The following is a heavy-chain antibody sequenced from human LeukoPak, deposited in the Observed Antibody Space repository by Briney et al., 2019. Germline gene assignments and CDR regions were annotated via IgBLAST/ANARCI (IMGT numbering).Heavy chain of an antibody. V-gene: IGHV4-4*07. Sequence: SETLSLTCTVSGGSISSYYWSWIRQPAGKGLEWIGRIYTSGSTNYNPSLKSRVTISVDTSKNQFSLKLSSVTAADTAVYYCARLGATTYYYYMDVWGKGTTVTVSS. CDR2: IYTSGST. CDR3: ARLGATTYYYYMDV. J-gene: IGHJ6*03. D-gene: IGHD1-26*01. CDR1: GGSISSYY.